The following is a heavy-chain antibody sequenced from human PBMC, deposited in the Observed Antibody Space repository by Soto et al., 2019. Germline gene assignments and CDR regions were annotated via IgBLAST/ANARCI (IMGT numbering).Heavy chain of an antibody. CDR2: IWYDGSNK. CDR3: AREEYSSTYYFDY. CDR1: GFTFSSYG. V-gene: IGHV3-33*01. D-gene: IGHD6-6*01. J-gene: IGHJ4*02. Sequence: GESLKISCAASGFTFSSYGMHWVRQAPGKGLEWVAVIWYDGSNKYYADSVKGRFTISRDNSKNTLYLQMNSLRAEDTAVYYCAREEYSSTYYFDYWGQGTLVTVSS.